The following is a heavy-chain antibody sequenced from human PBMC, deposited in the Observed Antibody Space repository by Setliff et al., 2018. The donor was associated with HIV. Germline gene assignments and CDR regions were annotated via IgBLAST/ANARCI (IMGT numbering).Heavy chain of an antibody. CDR1: GFAFSSYW. Sequence: GGSLRLSCEASGFAFSSYWIHWVRQAPGKGLVWVSRISADGSDTSYADSVKGRFTISRDNAKNTLYLQMNSLRAEDTALYYCSLGYCSGGSCYSDPEVAFDVWGQGTMVTVSS. CDR3: SLGYCSGGSCYSDPEVAFDV. CDR2: ISADGSDT. J-gene: IGHJ3*01. V-gene: IGHV3-74*01. D-gene: IGHD2-15*01.